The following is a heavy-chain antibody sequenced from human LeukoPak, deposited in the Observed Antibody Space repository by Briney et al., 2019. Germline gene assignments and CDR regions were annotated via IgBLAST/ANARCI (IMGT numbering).Heavy chain of an antibody. CDR2: IYTSGST. V-gene: IGHV4-4*07. Sequence: PSETLSLTCTVSGSSISSYYWNWIRQPAGKGLEWIGRIYTSGSTNYNPSLKSRVTISADKSKNQFSLKLSSVTAADTAVYYCARTPSFDVWGSYDWFDPWGQGTLVTVSS. CDR3: ARTPSFDVWGSYDWFDP. CDR1: GSSISSYY. D-gene: IGHD3-16*01. J-gene: IGHJ5*02.